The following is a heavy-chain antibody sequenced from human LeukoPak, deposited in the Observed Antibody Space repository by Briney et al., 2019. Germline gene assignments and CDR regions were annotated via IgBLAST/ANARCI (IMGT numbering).Heavy chain of an antibody. CDR3: ARDSDTFSSAWYRYFDY. CDR2: IHPSGST. D-gene: IGHD6-19*01. J-gene: IGHJ4*02. V-gene: IGHV4-4*07. CDR1: GGSVSSYY. Sequence: SETLSLTCTVSGGSVSSYYWSWIRQPAGKGLEWIGRIHPSGSTNYNPSLKSRVTMSVDTSKSQFSLKLSSVTAADTALYYCARDSDTFSSAWYRYFDYWGQGTLVIVSS.